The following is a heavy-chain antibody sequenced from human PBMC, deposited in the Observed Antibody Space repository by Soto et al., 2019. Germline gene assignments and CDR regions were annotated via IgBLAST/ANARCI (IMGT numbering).Heavy chain of an antibody. CDR1: GDSITSNSYF. Sequence: QLQLQESGPGLVKPSETLSLTCTVSGDSITSNSYFWAWIRQPPGKGLEWIGSIYYSGTTYYNPSLKSRVTISVDRSKNQFSLKLSSVTAADTAVYYCARHFSVDYFDYWGRGALVTVSS. CDR3: ARHFSVDYFDY. CDR2: IYYSGTT. V-gene: IGHV4-39*01. J-gene: IGHJ4*02.